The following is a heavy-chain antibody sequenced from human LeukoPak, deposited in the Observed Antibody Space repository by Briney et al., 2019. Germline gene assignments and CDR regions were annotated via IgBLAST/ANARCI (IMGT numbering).Heavy chain of an antibody. V-gene: IGHV1-46*01. D-gene: IGHD2-8*02. J-gene: IGHJ4*02. CDR2: INPTGTGT. Sequence: ASVKVSCKASGYTFSNYYMHWVRQAPGQGLEWMGLINPTGTGTNYAQKFRGRVTLTRDTSTTTVYMELSSLRSEDSAVFYCAREESGGYFDYWGQGTLVTVSS. CDR3: AREESGGYFDY. CDR1: GYTFSNYY.